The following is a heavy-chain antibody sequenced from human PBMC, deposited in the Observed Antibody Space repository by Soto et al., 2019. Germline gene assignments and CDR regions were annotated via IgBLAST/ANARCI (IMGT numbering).Heavy chain of an antibody. J-gene: IGHJ6*02. D-gene: IGHD3-10*01. CDR3: AKYITIRSGGMDV. Sequence: QVQLVESGGGVVQPGRSLRLSCAASGFTFSSYGMHWVRQAPGKGLEWVAVISYDGSNKYYAYSVKGRFTISRDNSKNTLYLQMNSLRAEDTAVYYCAKYITIRSGGMDVWGQGTTVTVSS. V-gene: IGHV3-30*18. CDR2: ISYDGSNK. CDR1: GFTFSSYG.